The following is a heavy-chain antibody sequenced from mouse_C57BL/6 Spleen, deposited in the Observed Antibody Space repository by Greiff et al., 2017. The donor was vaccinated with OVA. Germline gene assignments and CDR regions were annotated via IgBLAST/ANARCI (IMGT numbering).Heavy chain of an antibody. D-gene: IGHD1-1*01. V-gene: IGHV1-52*01. J-gene: IGHJ1*03. CDR2: IDPSDSET. Sequence: QVQLQQPGAELVRPGSSVKLSCKASGYTFTSYWMHWVKQRPIQGLEWIGNIDPSDSETHYNQKFKDKATLTVDKSSSTAYMQLSSLTSEDSAVYYCAKPLITTVVADWYCDVWGTETTVTVSS. CDR3: AKPLITTVVADWYCDV. CDR1: GYTFTSYW.